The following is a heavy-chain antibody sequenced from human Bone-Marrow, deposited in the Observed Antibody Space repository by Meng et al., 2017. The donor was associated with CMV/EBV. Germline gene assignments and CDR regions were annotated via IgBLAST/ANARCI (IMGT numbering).Heavy chain of an antibody. Sequence: SETLSLTCTVSGGSISSSSYYWGWIRQPPGKGLEWIGSIYYSGSTYYNPSLKSRVTISVDTSKNQFSLKLSSVTAADTAVYYCASRYVWGSYRYTPTWGQGTLVTVSS. CDR3: ASRYVWGSYRYTPT. D-gene: IGHD3-16*02. J-gene: IGHJ5*02. CDR2: IYYSGST. V-gene: IGHV4-39*07. CDR1: GGSISSSSYY.